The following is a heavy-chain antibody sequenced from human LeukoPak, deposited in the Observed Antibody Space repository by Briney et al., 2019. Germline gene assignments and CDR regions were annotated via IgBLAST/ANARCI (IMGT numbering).Heavy chain of an antibody. V-gene: IGHV4-39*07. CDR2: IYYSGST. J-gene: IGHJ4*02. Sequence: PSETLSLTCTVSGGSISSYYWGWIRQPPGKGLEWIGSIYYSGSTYYNPSLKSRVTISVDTSKNQFSLKLSSVTAADTAVYYCARVGVVVVAATLDYWGQGTLVTVSS. CDR1: GGSISSYY. CDR3: ARVGVVVVAATLDY. D-gene: IGHD2-15*01.